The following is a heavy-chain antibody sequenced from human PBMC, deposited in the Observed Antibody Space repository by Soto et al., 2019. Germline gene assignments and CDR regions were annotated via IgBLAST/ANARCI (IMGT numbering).Heavy chain of an antibody. Sequence: GASVKVSCKASGGTFSGYAISWVRQAPGQGLEWMGGIIPIFGTANYAQKFQGRVTITADESTSTACMELSSLRSEDTAVYYCARDTYYYDSSGTNEVAFFDYWGQGTLVTVSS. CDR2: IIPIFGTA. CDR3: ARDTYYYDSSGTNEVAFFDY. CDR1: GGTFSGYA. V-gene: IGHV1-69*13. J-gene: IGHJ4*02. D-gene: IGHD3-22*01.